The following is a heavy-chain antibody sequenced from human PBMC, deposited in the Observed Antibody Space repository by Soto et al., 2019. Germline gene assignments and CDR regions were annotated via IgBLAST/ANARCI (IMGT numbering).Heavy chain of an antibody. CDR1: GFSIGTYY. V-gene: IGHV4-59*08. Sequence: PSETLSLTCPVSGFSIGTYYWSWIRQPPGKGLEWIGYIYYRGNTDYNPSLKSRVTISLDTPKNQFSLKLSSVTAADTAVYYCARHPGYYDILTGYTTYYFDSWGQGILVTSPQ. D-gene: IGHD3-9*01. CDR2: IYYRGNT. J-gene: IGHJ4*02. CDR3: ARHPGYYDILTGYTTYYFDS.